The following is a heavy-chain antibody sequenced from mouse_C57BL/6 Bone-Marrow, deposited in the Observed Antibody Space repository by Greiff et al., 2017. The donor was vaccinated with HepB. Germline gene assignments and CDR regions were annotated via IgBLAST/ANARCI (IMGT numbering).Heavy chain of an antibody. J-gene: IGHJ1*03. V-gene: IGHV1-81*01. CDR3: ASRRGLYYGVEGGYFDV. CDR2: IYPRSGNT. D-gene: IGHD1-1*01. Sequence: VQLQQSGAELARPGASVKLSCKASGYTFTSYGISWVKQRPGQGLEWIGEIYPRSGNTYYNEKFKGKDTLTADKSSSTAYMELRSLTSVDSAVYVCASRRGLYYGVEGGYFDVWGTGTTVTVSS. CDR1: GYTFTSYG.